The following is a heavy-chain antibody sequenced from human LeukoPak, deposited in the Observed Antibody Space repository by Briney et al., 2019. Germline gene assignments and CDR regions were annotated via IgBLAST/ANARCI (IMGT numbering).Heavy chain of an antibody. CDR2: ISAYNGKT. V-gene: IGHV1-18*01. Sequence: APVKVSGYASEHTFTSYGISWGPQAPGLGVRGWGWISAYNGKTKYANKLQGRVTMTTDTSTRTAYMELRRLRSDDTAVYYCAAEGYCSGGSCYSAEYFQHWGQGTLVTVSS. CDR3: AAEGYCSGGSCYSAEYFQH. D-gene: IGHD2-15*01. CDR1: EHTFTSYG. J-gene: IGHJ1*01.